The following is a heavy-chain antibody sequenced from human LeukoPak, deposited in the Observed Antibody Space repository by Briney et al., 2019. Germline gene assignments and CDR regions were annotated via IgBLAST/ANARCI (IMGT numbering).Heavy chain of an antibody. D-gene: IGHD6-19*01. CDR1: GDSLNSNYW. V-gene: IGHV4-28*05. CDR3: VRSDTGGWYYSS. J-gene: IGHJ5*02. Sequence: SETLSLTCAVSGDSLNSNYWWGWIRQPPGKGLEWIGYIYYSGRIYKNPSLQSRLSMSVDMSKNEFSLSLTSVTAVDTAIYFCVRSDTGGWYYSSWGQGTLVTVSS. CDR2: IYYSGRI.